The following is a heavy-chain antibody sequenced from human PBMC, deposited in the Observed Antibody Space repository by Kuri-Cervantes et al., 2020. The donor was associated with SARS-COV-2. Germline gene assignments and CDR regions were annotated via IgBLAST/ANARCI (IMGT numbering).Heavy chain of an antibody. Sequence: GESLKISCAASGFTFSSYGMHWVRQAPGKGLEGVAFIRYDGSNKYYADSVKGRFTISRDNSKNSLYLQMNSLRAEDTAVYYCARVLYKGSGSYPEGGYYGMDVWGQGTTVTVSS. V-gene: IGHV3-30*02. CDR1: GFTFSSYG. D-gene: IGHD3-10*01. J-gene: IGHJ6*02. CDR3: ARVLYKGSGSYPEGGYYGMDV. CDR2: IRYDGSNK.